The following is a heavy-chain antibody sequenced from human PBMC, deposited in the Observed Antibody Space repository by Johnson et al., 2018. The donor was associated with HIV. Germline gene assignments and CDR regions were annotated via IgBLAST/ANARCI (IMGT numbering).Heavy chain of an antibody. D-gene: IGHD4-23*01. Sequence: QVQLVESGGGVVQPGGSLRLSCAASGFTFNNYAMHWVRQAPGQGLAWVAVISYDGSKKYYADSVKGRFTISRDNSKNTLYLQMNSLRTEDTAVYYCASGEDYGGNYGAFDIWGQGTMVTVSS. V-gene: IGHV3-30*04. CDR1: GFTFNNYA. J-gene: IGHJ3*02. CDR2: ISYDGSKK. CDR3: ASGEDYGGNYGAFDI.